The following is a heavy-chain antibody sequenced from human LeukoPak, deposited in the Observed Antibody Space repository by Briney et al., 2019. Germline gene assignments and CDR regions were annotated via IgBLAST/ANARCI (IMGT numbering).Heavy chain of an antibody. CDR1: GFSLTTHGVG. J-gene: IGHJ4*02. CDR3: ARSPYYHSSFDS. D-gene: IGHD3-10*01. CDR2: IYWDGDK. V-gene: IGHV2-5*02. Sequence: SGPTLVKPTQTLTLICTFSGFSLTTHGVGVAWIRQPPGKAPEWLAIIYWDGDKRFSPSLKTRLTITKDTSKYQVVLTMTNMDPVDTATYYCARSPYYHSSFDSWGQGTLVTVSS.